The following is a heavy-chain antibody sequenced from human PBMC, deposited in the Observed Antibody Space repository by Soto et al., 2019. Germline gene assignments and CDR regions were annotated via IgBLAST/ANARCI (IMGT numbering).Heavy chain of an antibody. D-gene: IGHD6-13*01. CDR3: ARAGYSSSLVFGYYYGMDV. Sequence: GASVKVSCKASGGTFSSYAISWVRQAPGQGLEWMGGIIPIFGTANYAQKFQGRVTITADESTSTAYMELSSLGSEDTAVYYCARAGYSSSLVFGYYYGMDVWGQGTTVTVSS. V-gene: IGHV1-69*13. CDR1: GGTFSSYA. CDR2: IIPIFGTA. J-gene: IGHJ6*02.